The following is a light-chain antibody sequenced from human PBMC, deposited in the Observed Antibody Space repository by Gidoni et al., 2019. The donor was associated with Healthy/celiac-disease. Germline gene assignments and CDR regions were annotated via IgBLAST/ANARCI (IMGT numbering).Light chain of an antibody. V-gene: IGKV1-9*01. J-gene: IGKJ3*01. CDR3: QQLNSYPLT. CDR2: AAS. Sequence: DIQLTQSPSFLSASVGDRVTITCRASQGISSYLAWYQQKPGKAPKLLIYAASTLQSGVPSRFSGSGSGTEFTLTISSLQPEDFATYYCQQLNSYPLTCXPXTKVDIK. CDR1: QGISSY.